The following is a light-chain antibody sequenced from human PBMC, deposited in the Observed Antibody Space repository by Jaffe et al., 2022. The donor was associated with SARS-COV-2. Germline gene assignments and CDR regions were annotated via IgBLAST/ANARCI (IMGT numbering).Light chain of an antibody. CDR2: EVT. Sequence: QSALTQPPSASGSPGQSVAISCIGTSSDVGRYNYVSWYQQHPGKAPKLIIYEVTKRPSGVPDRFSGSKSGNTASLTVSGLQAEDEADYYCSSHGGSNNFYIFGTGTKVTVL. CDR1: SSDVGRYNY. V-gene: IGLV2-8*01. CDR3: SSHGGSNNFYI. J-gene: IGLJ1*01.